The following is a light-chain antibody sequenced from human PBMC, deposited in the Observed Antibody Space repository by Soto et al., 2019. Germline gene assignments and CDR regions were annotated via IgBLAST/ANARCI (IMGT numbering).Light chain of an antibody. J-gene: IGLJ3*02. CDR2: EAS. CDR3: SSYAGTSTFAV. V-gene: IGLV2-23*02. CDR1: SSDVGSYTL. Sequence: QSALTQPASVSGSPGQSITISCTGTSSDVGSYTLVSWYQQHPGKAPKLMIFEASKRPSGVSHRFSGSKSGNTASLTISGLEAEDEAEYHCSSYAGTSTFAVFGAGTKLTVL.